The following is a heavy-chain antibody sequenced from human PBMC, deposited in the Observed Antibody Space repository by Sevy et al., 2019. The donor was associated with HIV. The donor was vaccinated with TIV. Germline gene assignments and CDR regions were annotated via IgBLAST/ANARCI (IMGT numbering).Heavy chain of an antibody. CDR2: ICYSGST. Sequence: SETLSLTCTVSGGSISSYYWSWIRQPPGKGLEWIGYICYSGSTNYNPSLKSRVTISVDTSKNQFSLKLSSVTAADTAVYYCARDLSVGAPGDAFDIWGQGTMVTVSS. V-gene: IGHV4-59*01. D-gene: IGHD1-26*01. CDR3: ARDLSVGAPGDAFDI. J-gene: IGHJ3*02. CDR1: GGSISSYY.